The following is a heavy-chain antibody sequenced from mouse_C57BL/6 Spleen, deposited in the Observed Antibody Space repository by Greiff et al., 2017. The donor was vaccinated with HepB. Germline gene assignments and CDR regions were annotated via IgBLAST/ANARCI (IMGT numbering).Heavy chain of an antibody. CDR2: INPNNGGT. V-gene: IGHV1-22*01. Sequence: EVQVVESGPELVKPGASVKMSCKASGYTFTDYNMHWVKQSHGKSLEWIGYINPNNGGTSYNQKFKGKATLTVNKSSSTAYMELRSLTSEDSAVYYCTRAEANWDPPWYFDVWGTGTTVTVSS. D-gene: IGHD4-1*01. CDR3: TRAEANWDPPWYFDV. J-gene: IGHJ1*03. CDR1: GYTFTDYN.